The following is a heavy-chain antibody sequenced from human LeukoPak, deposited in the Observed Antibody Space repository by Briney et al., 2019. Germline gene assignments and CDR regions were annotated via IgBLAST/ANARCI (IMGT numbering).Heavy chain of an antibody. CDR3: ARGEAVAGTPDAFDI. D-gene: IGHD6-19*01. V-gene: IGHV1-8*03. Sequence: ASVKVSCKASGYTFTSYDINWVRQATGQGLEWMGWMNPNSGNTGYAQKFQGRVTITRNTSISTAYMELSSLRSEDTAVYYCARGEAVAGTPDAFDIWGQGTMVTVSS. J-gene: IGHJ3*02. CDR2: MNPNSGNT. CDR1: GYTFTSYD.